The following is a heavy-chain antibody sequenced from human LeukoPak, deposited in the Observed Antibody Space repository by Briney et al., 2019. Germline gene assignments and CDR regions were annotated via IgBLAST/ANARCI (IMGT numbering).Heavy chain of an antibody. J-gene: IGHJ3*02. CDR2: IRSTSNTI. Sequence: GGSLRLSCAASGFAFSSYEMNWVRQAPGKGLEWVSYIRSTSNTIYYADSVKGRFTISRDNAKNSLYLQMNSLRAEDTAVYYCARVDCGGDCYSDDAFDIWGQGTMVTVSS. CDR1: GFAFSSYE. CDR3: ARVDCGGDCYSDDAFDI. D-gene: IGHD2-21*02. V-gene: IGHV3-48*03.